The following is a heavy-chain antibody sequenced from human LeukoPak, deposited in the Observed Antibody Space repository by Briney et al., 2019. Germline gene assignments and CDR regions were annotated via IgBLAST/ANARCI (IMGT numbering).Heavy chain of an antibody. Sequence: PGGSLRLSCAASGFTFSSYWMHWVRQAPGKGLVWVSRINSDGSSTSYADSVKGRFTISRDNAKNTLYLQMNSLRAEDTAVYYCARDSGGRVYYYGMDVWGQGTTVTVSS. J-gene: IGHJ6*02. CDR1: GFTFSSYW. CDR2: INSDGSST. D-gene: IGHD2-15*01. CDR3: ARDSGGRVYYYGMDV. V-gene: IGHV3-74*01.